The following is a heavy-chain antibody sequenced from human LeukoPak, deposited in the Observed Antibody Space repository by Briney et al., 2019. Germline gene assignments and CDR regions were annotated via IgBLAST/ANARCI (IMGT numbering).Heavy chain of an antibody. Sequence: GGSLRLSCAASGFTSTDYAMNWVRQAPGKGLEWVSVLIGSSGSTDYAASVKGRFTISRDNSKNTLFLQMNSLRAEDTAIYYCAKGAYDYIEIGYFDSWGQGTLVTVSS. V-gene: IGHV3-23*01. J-gene: IGHJ4*02. CDR2: LIGSSGST. CDR1: GFTSTDYA. CDR3: AKGAYDYIEIGYFDS. D-gene: IGHD3-16*01.